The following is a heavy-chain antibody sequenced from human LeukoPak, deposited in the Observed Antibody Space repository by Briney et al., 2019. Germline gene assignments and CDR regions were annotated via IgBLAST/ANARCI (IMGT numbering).Heavy chain of an antibody. J-gene: IGHJ4*02. Sequence: SETLSLTCAVYGGSFSGYYWSWIRQPPGKGLEWIGEINHSGSTNYNPSLKSRVTISVDTSKNQFSLKLSSVTAADTAVYYCARLGGYSYGYSDYWGQGTLVNVSS. D-gene: IGHD5-18*01. V-gene: IGHV4-34*01. CDR1: GGSFSGYY. CDR2: INHSGST. CDR3: ARLGGYSYGYSDY.